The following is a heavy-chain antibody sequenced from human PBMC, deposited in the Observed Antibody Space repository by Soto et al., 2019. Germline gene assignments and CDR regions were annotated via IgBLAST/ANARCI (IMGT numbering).Heavy chain of an antibody. D-gene: IGHD3-22*01. V-gene: IGHV1-18*01. CDR2: ISTYNGNT. CDR1: GYTFTSYG. CDR3: ARDQLYYDSGGYGFFY. J-gene: IGHJ4*02. Sequence: GASVKVSCKASGYTFTSYGISWVRQAPGQGLEWMGWISTYNGNTEYLQKVLGRVSMTTDTSTSTAYMELRSLRSDDTAVYYCARDQLYYDSGGYGFFYWGQGTLFTVSS.